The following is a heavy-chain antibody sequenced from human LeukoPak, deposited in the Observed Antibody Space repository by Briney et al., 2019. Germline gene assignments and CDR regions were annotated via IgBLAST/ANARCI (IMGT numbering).Heavy chain of an antibody. Sequence: ASVKVSCKASGYTFTSYGISWVRQAPGQGLEWMGWISAYNGNTNYAQKLQGRVTMSTDTSTSTAYMELRSLRSDDTAVYYCARVPESMTATVTTDWFDPWGQGTLVTVSS. D-gene: IGHD4-11*01. CDR1: GYTFTSYG. CDR3: ARVPESMTATVTTDWFDP. V-gene: IGHV1-18*01. CDR2: ISAYNGNT. J-gene: IGHJ5*02.